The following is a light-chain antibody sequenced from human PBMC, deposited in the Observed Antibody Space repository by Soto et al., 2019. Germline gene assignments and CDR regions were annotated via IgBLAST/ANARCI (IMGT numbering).Light chain of an antibody. CDR1: QRINTY. CDR3: QQSYSIPLT. CDR2: PPS. Sequence: DIQLTQSPSSLSASVGDRVTITCRASQRINTYMNWYQHKPGKAPNLLIFPPSTLQSGVPSRFSGSGSGTDFTLTISSLQPEDFATYYCQQSYSIPLTVGGGTKVDSK. V-gene: IGKV1-39*01. J-gene: IGKJ4*01.